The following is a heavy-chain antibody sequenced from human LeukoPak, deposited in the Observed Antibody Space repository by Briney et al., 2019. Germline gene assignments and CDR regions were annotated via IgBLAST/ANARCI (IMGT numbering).Heavy chain of an antibody. CDR3: AKVTVARIPNYYDSSGAFDY. V-gene: IGHV1-2*02. D-gene: IGHD3-22*01. CDR1: GYIFTGSY. Sequence: GASVKVFCKASGYIFTGSYMHQVRQAPGQGLEWMGWINPNSGGTNYAQKFQGRVTMTRDTSISTAYMELSRLRSDDTAVYYCAKVTVARIPNYYDSSGAFDYRGPGTLVTVS. J-gene: IGHJ4*02. CDR2: INPNSGGT.